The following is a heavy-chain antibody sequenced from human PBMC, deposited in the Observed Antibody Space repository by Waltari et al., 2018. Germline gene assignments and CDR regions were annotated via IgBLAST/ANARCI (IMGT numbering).Heavy chain of an antibody. CDR3: AKDIHRWAVAGPFDY. CDR2: IRYDGSNK. D-gene: IGHD6-19*01. J-gene: IGHJ4*02. V-gene: IGHV3-30*02. CDR1: GFTFSSTV. Sequence: QVQLVESGGGVVQPGGSLRLSCAASGFTFSSTVMHWVRPAPGKGLEWVAFIRYDGSNKYYADSVKGRFTISRDNSKNTLYLQMNSLRAEDTAVYYCAKDIHRWAVAGPFDYWGQGTLVTVSS.